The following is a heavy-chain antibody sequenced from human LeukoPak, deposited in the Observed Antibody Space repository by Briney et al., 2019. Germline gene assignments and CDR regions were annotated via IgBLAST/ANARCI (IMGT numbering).Heavy chain of an antibody. Sequence: GGSLRLSCVASGFTFSSHWMHWVRQVPGKGLMWVSRINGDGSRIHYGDSVKGRFTISRDKAKNTLYLQMTSLRGDDTAIYFCARDALGGRTKFDSWGHGSLVTVSS. J-gene: IGHJ4*01. CDR1: GFTFSSHW. CDR2: INGDGSRI. D-gene: IGHD3-16*01. CDR3: ARDALGGRTKFDS. V-gene: IGHV3-74*01.